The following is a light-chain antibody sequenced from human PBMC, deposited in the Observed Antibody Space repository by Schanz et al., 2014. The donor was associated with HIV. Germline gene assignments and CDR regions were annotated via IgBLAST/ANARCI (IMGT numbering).Light chain of an antibody. V-gene: IGLV3-21*01. CDR2: YDI. J-gene: IGLJ2*01. Sequence: SYELTQPPSVSVAPGKTARITCGGTNIGSSSVHWYQQKPGQAPVLVIYYDIDRPSGIPERFSGSNSGNTATLTISRVEAGDEADYYCQVWENSSALFGGGTKLTVL. CDR3: QVWENSSAL. CDR1: NIGSSS.